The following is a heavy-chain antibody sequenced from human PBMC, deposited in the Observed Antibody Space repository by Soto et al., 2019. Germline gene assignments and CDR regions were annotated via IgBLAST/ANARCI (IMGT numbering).Heavy chain of an antibody. V-gene: IGHV4-39*01. CDR1: GASIDRSSYF. CDR3: ARHEQNLLNCSGP. CDR2: MHFGGTT. Sequence: QVQLQESGPGLVKPSETLSLTCTVSGASIDRSSYFWGWIRQTPGKGLEWIGSMHFGGTTHSSPSLKSRVVISVDTSQNQFSLEVKSVTAADSRVYYCARHEQNLLNCSGPWGPGTLVTVSS. J-gene: IGHJ5*02. D-gene: IGHD2-21*01.